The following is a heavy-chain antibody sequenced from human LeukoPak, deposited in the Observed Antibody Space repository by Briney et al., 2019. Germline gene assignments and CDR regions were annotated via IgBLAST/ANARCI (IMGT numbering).Heavy chain of an antibody. CDR3: ARAPPPYCSGGSCYGVAFDI. Sequence: SETLSLTCTVSGGSISSYYWSWIRQPPGKGLEWIGYIYYSGSTNYNPSLKSRVTISVDTSKNQFSLKLSSVTAADTAVYYCARAPPPYCSGGSCYGVAFDIWGQGTMVTVSS. CDR1: GGSISSYY. CDR2: IYYSGST. D-gene: IGHD2-15*01. J-gene: IGHJ3*02. V-gene: IGHV4-59*01.